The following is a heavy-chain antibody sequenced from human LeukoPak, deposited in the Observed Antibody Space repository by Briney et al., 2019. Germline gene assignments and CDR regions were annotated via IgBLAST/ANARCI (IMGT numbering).Heavy chain of an antibody. CDR3: ATSPHYCSGGGCYDY. Sequence: SETLSLTCTVSGDSITSSYYWGWVRQPPGKGLEWIASFFYSGSTYYNPSLKSRVTISVDTSKNQFSLKLSSVTAADTAVYYCATSPHYCSGGGCYDYWGQGTLVTVSS. D-gene: IGHD2-15*01. J-gene: IGHJ4*02. V-gene: IGHV4-39*07. CDR1: GDSITSSYY. CDR2: FFYSGST.